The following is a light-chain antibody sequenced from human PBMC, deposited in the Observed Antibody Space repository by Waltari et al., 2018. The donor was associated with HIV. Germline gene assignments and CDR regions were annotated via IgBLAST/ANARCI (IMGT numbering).Light chain of an antibody. CDR1: SSDVGDYNF. CDR3: TSYTNTNTRVV. Sequence: QSALTQPASVSGSPGQSITISCTGTSSDVGDYNFVSWYQQHPGKAPKLMIYEVSTRPSGVSNRLSGSKSGNTASLTISGLQAEDEADYYCTSYTNTNTRVVFGGGTKLTVL. J-gene: IGLJ3*02. CDR2: EVS. V-gene: IGLV2-14*01.